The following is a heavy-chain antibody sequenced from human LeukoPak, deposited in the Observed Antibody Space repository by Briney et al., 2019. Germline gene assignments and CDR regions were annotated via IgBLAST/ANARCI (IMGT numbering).Heavy chain of an antibody. CDR3: AKDRTSDYGDYYYYGMDV. V-gene: IGHV3-30*18. Sequence: PGGSLRLSCAASGFTFSSHGIHWVRQAPGKGLEWVAVISYDGSNKYYADSVKGRFTISRDNSKNTLYLQMNSLRAEDTAVYYCAKDRTSDYGDYYYYGMDVWGQGTTVTVSS. J-gene: IGHJ6*02. CDR1: GFTFSSHG. CDR2: ISYDGSNK. D-gene: IGHD4-17*01.